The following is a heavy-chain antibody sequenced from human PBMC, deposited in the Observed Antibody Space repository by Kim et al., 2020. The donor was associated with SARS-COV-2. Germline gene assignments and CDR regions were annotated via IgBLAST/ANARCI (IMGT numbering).Heavy chain of an antibody. CDR1: GFTFSSFW. Sequence: GGSLRLSCAASGFTFSSFWMHWVRQAPGKGLVWVSRINTDGSITNYADSVKGRSTISRDNAKNTLYLQLNSLRAEDTAVYYCASWYCSGGCCDSVGFDIWGQGTMVTVSS. D-gene: IGHD2-15*01. CDR3: ASWYCSGGCCDSVGFDI. V-gene: IGHV3-74*01. CDR2: INTDGSIT. J-gene: IGHJ3*02.